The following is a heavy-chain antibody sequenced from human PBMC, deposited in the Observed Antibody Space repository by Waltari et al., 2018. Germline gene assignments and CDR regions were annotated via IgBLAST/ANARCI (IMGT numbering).Heavy chain of an antibody. CDR3: ARGGGPRTVVALTFDL. V-gene: IGHV1-18*01. D-gene: IGHD3-22*01. Sequence: QVQLVQSGAEVKKPGASVKVSCKASGYTFTNFGINWVRQAPGQGLEWMGWISTYKCNAEYEQQLQGIVTMTTDTSTKTAFLELRSLRSDDTAVYYCARGGGPRTVVALTFDLWGQGTLVTVSS. CDR1: GYTFTNFG. J-gene: IGHJ4*02. CDR2: ISTYKCNA.